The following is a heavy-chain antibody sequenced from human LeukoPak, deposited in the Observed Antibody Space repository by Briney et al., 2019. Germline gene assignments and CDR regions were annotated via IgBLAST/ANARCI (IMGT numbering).Heavy chain of an antibody. CDR3: AREIAARLYNWFDP. Sequence: SETLSLTCTVSGGSISSGGYYWSWIRQHPGKGLEWIGYIYYSGSTYYNPSLKSRVTISVDTSKNQFSLKLSSVTAADTAVYYSAREIAARLYNWFDPWGQGTLVTVSS. J-gene: IGHJ5*02. CDR2: IYYSGST. V-gene: IGHV4-31*03. D-gene: IGHD6-6*01. CDR1: GGSISSGGYY.